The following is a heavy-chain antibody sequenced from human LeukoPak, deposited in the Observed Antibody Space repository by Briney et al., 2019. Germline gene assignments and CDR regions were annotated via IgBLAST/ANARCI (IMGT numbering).Heavy chain of an antibody. CDR3: ASYDILTGTFDY. J-gene: IGHJ4*02. CDR2: IYYSGST. Sequence: SETLSLTFTVSGGSISSSSYYWGWIRQPPGKGLEWIGSIYYSGSTYYNPSLKSRVTISVDTSKNQFSLKLSSVTAADTAVYYCASYDILTGTFDYWGQGTLVTVSS. V-gene: IGHV4-39*01. D-gene: IGHD3-9*01. CDR1: GGSISSSSYY.